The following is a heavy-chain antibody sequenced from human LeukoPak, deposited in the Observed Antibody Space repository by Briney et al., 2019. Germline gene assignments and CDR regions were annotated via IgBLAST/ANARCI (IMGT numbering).Heavy chain of an antibody. CDR1: RFTFTHYA. Sequence: GGSLRLSCAASRFTFTHYAMSWVRQAPGKGLEWVSTISGSGGSTYYADSVKGRFTISRDISKNTLYLQMNSLRAEDTAVYYCAIDYGDYVGPFDIWGQGTMVTVSS. J-gene: IGHJ3*02. D-gene: IGHD4-17*01. CDR2: ISGSGGST. CDR3: AIDYGDYVGPFDI. V-gene: IGHV3-23*01.